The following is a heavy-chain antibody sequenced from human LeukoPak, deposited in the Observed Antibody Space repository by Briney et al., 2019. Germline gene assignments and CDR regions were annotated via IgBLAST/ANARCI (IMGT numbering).Heavy chain of an antibody. D-gene: IGHD6-13*01. CDR1: GYTFTGYY. V-gene: IGHV1-8*02. CDR3: ARGVYSSSVFDY. CDR2: MNPNSGNT. Sequence: GASVKVSCKASGYTFTGYYMHWVRQAPGQGLEWMGWMNPNSGNTGYAQKFQGRVTMTRNTSISTAYMELSSLRSEDTAVYYCARGVYSSSVFDYWGQGTLVTVSS. J-gene: IGHJ4*02.